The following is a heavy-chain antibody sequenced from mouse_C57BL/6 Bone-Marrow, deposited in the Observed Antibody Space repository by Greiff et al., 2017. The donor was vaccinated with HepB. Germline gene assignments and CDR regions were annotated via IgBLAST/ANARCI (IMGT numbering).Heavy chain of an antibody. CDR1: GFTFSSYA. Sequence: EVKLVESGGGLVKPGGSLKLSCAASGFTFSSYAMSWVRQTPEKRLEWVATISDGGSYTYYPDNVKGRFTISRDNAKNNLYLQMSHLKSEDTAMYYCTRLYGSSPYWGQGTLVTVSA. D-gene: IGHD1-1*01. CDR2: ISDGGSYT. V-gene: IGHV5-4*03. CDR3: TRLYGSSPY. J-gene: IGHJ3*01.